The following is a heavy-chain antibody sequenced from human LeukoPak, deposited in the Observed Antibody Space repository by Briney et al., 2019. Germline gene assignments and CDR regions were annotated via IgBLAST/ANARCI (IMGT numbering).Heavy chain of an antibody. V-gene: IGHV1-2*04. J-gene: IGHJ4*02. Sequence: ASVKVSCKASGYTFTGYYMHWVRQAPGPGLEWMGWINPNSGGTNYAQKFQGWVTMTRDTSISTAYMELSRLRSDDTAVYYCARENSSGWSGYFDYWGQGTLVTVSS. CDR3: ARENSSGWSGYFDY. CDR1: GYTFTGYY. CDR2: INPNSGGT. D-gene: IGHD6-19*01.